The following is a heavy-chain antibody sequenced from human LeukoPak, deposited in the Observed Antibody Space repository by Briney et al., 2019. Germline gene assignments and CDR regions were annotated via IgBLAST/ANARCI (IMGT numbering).Heavy chain of an antibody. CDR2: INHSEST. V-gene: IGHV4-34*01. J-gene: IGHJ4*02. CDR3: ARVAAAGNYYFDY. Sequence: SETLSLTCAVYGGSFSGYHWSWIRQSPGKGLEWIGEINHSESTNYNPSLKSRITISVDTSKNQFSLRLSSVTAADTAVYFCARVAAAGNYYFDYWGQGTLVTVSS. D-gene: IGHD6-13*01. CDR1: GGSFSGYH.